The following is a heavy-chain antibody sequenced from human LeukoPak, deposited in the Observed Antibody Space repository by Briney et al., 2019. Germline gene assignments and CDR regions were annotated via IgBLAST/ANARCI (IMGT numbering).Heavy chain of an antibody. CDR3: ARWDPDYYGSWSSYYYFGLDV. CDR1: GYTFTSYY. Sequence: ASVKVSCKTSGYTFTSYYIHWVRQAPGQGLEWMGWMNPNSGGTNYAPKFQGRVTMTRDTSISTAYMELSSLRSDDTDVYYCARWDPDYYGSWSSYYYFGLDVWGQGTTVTVSS. V-gene: IGHV1-2*02. J-gene: IGHJ6*02. D-gene: IGHD3-10*01. CDR2: MNPNSGGT.